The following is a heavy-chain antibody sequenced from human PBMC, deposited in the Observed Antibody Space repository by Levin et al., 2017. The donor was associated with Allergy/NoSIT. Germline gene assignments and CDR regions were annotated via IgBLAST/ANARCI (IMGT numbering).Heavy chain of an antibody. CDR2: INPSGGST. CDR1: GYTFSNYY. Sequence: PVASVKVSCKASGYTFSNYYMHWVRQAPGQGLEWMGMINPSGGSTGYAQNFQGRVTMTSDTSTSTVDMELSSLRSEDTAVYYCAREPRGNYEDFYYMDLWGKGTTVTVSS. D-gene: IGHD1-7*01. V-gene: IGHV1-46*01. J-gene: IGHJ6*03. CDR3: AREPRGNYEDFYYMDL.